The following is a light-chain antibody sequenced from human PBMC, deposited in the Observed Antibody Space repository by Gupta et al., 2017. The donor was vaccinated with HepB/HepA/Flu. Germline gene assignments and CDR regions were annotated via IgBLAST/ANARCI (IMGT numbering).Light chain of an antibody. Sequence: DIVLTQSPSTLSTSVGERATLTCRASQSVSSCLAWYQQKPGQAPRLLIYDASSLDTGIPARFSGSGSGTDFTLTISSLEPEDFAAYYCQQHSNWPVTFGQGTRLEIK. CDR1: QSVSSC. V-gene: IGKV3-11*01. J-gene: IGKJ5*01. CDR3: QQHSNWPVT. CDR2: DAS.